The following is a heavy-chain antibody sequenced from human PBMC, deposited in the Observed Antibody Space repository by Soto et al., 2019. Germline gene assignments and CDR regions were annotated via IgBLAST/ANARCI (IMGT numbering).Heavy chain of an antibody. J-gene: IGHJ4*02. CDR2: IYSAGRP. CDR3: ARLRGVVTVDY. CDR1: GVSVSSTGHY. Sequence: QLQLQESGPGLVKPSVTLSLTCTFSGVSVSSTGHYWGWIRQPPGKGLEWIGNIYSAGRPYYQQSLKSRVTISVDTSKNDFSLKLTSVTAADTAVYYCARLRGVVTVDYWGQGALVTVSS. D-gene: IGHD2-21*02. V-gene: IGHV4-39*02.